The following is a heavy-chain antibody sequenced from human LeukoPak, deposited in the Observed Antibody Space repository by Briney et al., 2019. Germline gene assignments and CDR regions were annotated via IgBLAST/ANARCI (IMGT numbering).Heavy chain of an antibody. CDR3: ARECYDILTGLGY. CDR2: INPNSGGT. CDR1: GYTFTGYY. D-gene: IGHD3-9*01. J-gene: IGHJ4*02. Sequence: ASVKVSCKASGYTFTGYYMHWVRQAPGQGLEWTGWINPNSGGTNYAQKFQGRVTMTREPSISTAYMELNRLRSHDTALYYCARECYDILTGLGYWGQGTLVTVSS. V-gene: IGHV1-2*02.